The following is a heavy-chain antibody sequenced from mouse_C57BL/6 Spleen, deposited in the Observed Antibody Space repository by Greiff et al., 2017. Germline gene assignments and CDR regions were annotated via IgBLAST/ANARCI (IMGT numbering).Heavy chain of an antibody. V-gene: IGHV14-1*01. Sequence: EVQLQQSGAELVRPGASVKLSCTASGFHIKDYYMHWVKQRPEQGLEWIGRIDPEDGDTEYAPKFQGKATMTADTSSNPAYLQLSSLTSEDTAVYYCTTVVATGGCDYWGQGTTLTVSS. CDR2: IDPEDGDT. CDR1: GFHIKDYY. CDR3: TTVVATGGCDY. D-gene: IGHD1-1*01. J-gene: IGHJ2*01.